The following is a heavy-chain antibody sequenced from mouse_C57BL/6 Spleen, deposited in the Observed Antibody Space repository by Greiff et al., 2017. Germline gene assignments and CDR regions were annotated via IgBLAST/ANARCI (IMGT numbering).Heavy chain of an antibody. CDR3: ARREDHYDYDGGAFDD. D-gene: IGHD2-4*01. CDR1: GYTFTSYW. V-gene: IGHV1-59*01. CDR2: IDPSDSYT. J-gene: IGHJ2*01. Sequence: QVQLQQPGAELVRPGTSVKLSCKASGYTFTSYWMHWVKQRPGQGLEWIGVIDPSDSYTNYNQKFKGQATLTVDTSSSTAYMQLSRLTSEDSAVYYCARREDHYDYDGGAFDDWGQGTTLTVSS.